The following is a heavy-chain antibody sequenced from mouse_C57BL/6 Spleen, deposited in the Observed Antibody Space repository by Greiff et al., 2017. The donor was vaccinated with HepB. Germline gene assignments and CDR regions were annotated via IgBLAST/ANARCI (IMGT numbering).Heavy chain of an antibody. D-gene: IGHD1-1*01. Sequence: LVESGAELVRPGASVKLSCKASGYTFTDYYINWVKQRPGQGLEWIARIYPGSGNTYYNEKFKGKATLTAEKSSSTAYMQLSSLTSEDSAVYFCARGGYYYGSSWYFDVWGTGTTVTVSS. CDR3: ARGGYYYGSSWYFDV. CDR1: GYTFTDYY. CDR2: IYPGSGNT. V-gene: IGHV1-76*01. J-gene: IGHJ1*03.